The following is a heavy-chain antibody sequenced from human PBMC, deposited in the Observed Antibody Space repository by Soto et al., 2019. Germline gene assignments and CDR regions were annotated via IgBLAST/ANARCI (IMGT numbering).Heavy chain of an antibody. J-gene: IGHJ4*02. V-gene: IGHV4-4*02. CDR1: GGSISSSNW. CDR2: IYHSGST. CDR3: ARDGDVEMATFYFDY. Sequence: SETLSLTCAVSGGSISSSNWWSWVRQPPGKGLEWIGEIYHSGSTNYNPSLKSRVTISVDKSKNQFSLKLSSVTAADTAVYYCARDGDVEMATFYFDYWGQGTLVTVSS. D-gene: IGHD2-21*02.